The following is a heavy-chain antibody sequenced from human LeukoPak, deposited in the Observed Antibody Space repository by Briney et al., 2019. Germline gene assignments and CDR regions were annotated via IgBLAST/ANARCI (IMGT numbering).Heavy chain of an antibody. CDR3: AREGSYYDFWSGYFEAAQYNWFDP. V-gene: IGHV1-8*01. CDR1: GYTFTSYD. J-gene: IGHJ5*02. Sequence: GASVKVSCKASGYTFTSYDINWVRQATGQGLEWMGWMNPNSGNTGYAQKFPGRVTMTRNTSISTAYMELSSLRSEDTAVYYCAREGSYYDFWSGYFEAAQYNWFDPWGQGTLVTVPS. CDR2: MNPNSGNT. D-gene: IGHD3-3*01.